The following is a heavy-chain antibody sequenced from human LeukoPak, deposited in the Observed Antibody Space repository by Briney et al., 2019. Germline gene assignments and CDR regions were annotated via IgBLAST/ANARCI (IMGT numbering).Heavy chain of an antibody. D-gene: IGHD3-10*01. V-gene: IGHV3-7*01. Sequence: GGSLRLSCAASGFTFSTFAMIWVRQPPGKGLEWVANIKQDGSEKYYVDSVKGRFTISRDNAKNSLYLQMNSLRAEDTAVYYCARAMVRGVYYYYMDVWGKGTTVTISS. CDR2: IKQDGSEK. CDR1: GFTFSTFA. CDR3: ARAMVRGVYYYYMDV. J-gene: IGHJ6*03.